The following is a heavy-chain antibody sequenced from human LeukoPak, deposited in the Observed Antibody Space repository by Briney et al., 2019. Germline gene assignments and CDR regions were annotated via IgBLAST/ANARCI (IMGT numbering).Heavy chain of an antibody. CDR1: GYTFTSYD. J-gene: IGHJ4*02. CDR3: PRGKRTTVTEYYFDY. CDR2: MNPNSGNT. V-gene: IGHV1-8*01. Sequence: SVKVSCKASGYTFTSYDINWVRQATGQGLEWMGWMNPNSGNTGYAQKFQGRATMTRTTSLSTAYLKLSSLRSEDTAVYYCPRGKRTTVTEYYFDYWGQGTLVTVSS. D-gene: IGHD4-11*01.